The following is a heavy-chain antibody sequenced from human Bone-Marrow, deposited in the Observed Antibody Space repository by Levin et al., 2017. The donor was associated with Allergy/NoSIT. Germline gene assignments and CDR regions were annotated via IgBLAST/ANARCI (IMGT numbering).Heavy chain of an antibody. J-gene: IGHJ4*02. CDR1: GDFISGYY. V-gene: IGHV4-59*01. D-gene: IGHD3-16*01. Sequence: SETLSLTCTVSGDFISGYYWSWIRQPPGRGLEWIGYIFHSGNTYYNPSLGSRVIISVDTSKNQISLKVSSVTAADTAVYYCSRARFYTLGAFDYWGQGTLVTVSS. CDR2: IFHSGNT. CDR3: SRARFYTLGAFDY.